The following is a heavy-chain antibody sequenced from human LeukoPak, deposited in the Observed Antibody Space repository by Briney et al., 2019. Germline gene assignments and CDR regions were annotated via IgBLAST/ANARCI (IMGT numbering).Heavy chain of an antibody. CDR2: FDPEDGET. CDR1: GYTLTELS. Sequence: ASVKVSCKVSGYTLTELSMHWVRQAPGKGLEWMGGFDPEDGETIYAQKFQGRVTMTEDTSTDTAYMELSSLRSDDTAVYYCARDRGYSYGFDYWGQGTLVTVSS. V-gene: IGHV1-24*01. CDR3: ARDRGYSYGFDY. J-gene: IGHJ4*02. D-gene: IGHD5-18*01.